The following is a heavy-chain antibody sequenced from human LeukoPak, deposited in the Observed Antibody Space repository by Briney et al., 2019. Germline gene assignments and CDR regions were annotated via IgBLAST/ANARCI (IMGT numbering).Heavy chain of an antibody. Sequence: SVKVSCKASGGTFSSYAISWVRQAPGHGLEWMGRIIPIFGIANYAQKFQGRVTITADKSTSTAYMELSSLRSEDTAVYYCASTYSGSYCENAFDIWGQPTMVTDSS. D-gene: IGHD1-26*01. J-gene: IGHJ3*02. V-gene: IGHV1-69*04. CDR2: IIPIFGIA. CDR3: ASTYSGSYCENAFDI. CDR1: GGTFSSYA.